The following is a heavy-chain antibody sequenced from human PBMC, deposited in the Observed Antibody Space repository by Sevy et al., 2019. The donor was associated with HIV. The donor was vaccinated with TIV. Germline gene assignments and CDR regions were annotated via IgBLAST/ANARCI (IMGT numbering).Heavy chain of an antibody. CDR2: LKSDVYGGTV. V-gene: IGHV3-49*04. J-gene: IGHJ4*02. Sequence: GGSLRLSCTASGFTFGDYCMSWVRQAPGKGLEWVAFLKSDVYGGTVDHAASVRGRFVISRDDSKTIAYLQMNDLKTEDTCVYYCTRWKAAQSIFDYCGRGALVTVSS. CDR1: GFTFGDYC. CDR3: TRWKAAQSIFDY. D-gene: IGHD6-13*01.